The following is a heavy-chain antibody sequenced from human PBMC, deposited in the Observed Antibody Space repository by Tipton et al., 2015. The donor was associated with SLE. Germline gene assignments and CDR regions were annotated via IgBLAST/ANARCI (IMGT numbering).Heavy chain of an antibody. V-gene: IGHV3-30*02. CDR2: IRYDGSNK. Sequence: GSLRLSCAASGFTFSSYGMHWVRQAPGKGLEWVAFIRYDGSNKYYADSVKGRFTISRDNSKNTLYLQMNSLRAEDTAVYYCAKDQYSSSWYGGYYYGMDVWGQGTTVTVSS. J-gene: IGHJ6*02. D-gene: IGHD6-13*01. CDR3: AKDQYSSSWYGGYYYGMDV. CDR1: GFTFSSYG.